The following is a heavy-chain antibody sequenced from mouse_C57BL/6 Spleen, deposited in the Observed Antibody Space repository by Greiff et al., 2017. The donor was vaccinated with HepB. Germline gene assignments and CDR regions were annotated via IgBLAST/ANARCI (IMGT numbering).Heavy chain of an antibody. V-gene: IGHV5-9*01. J-gene: IGHJ2*01. Sequence: EVKLMESGGGLVKPGGSLKLSCAASGFTFSSYTMSWVRQTPEKRLEWVATISGGGGNTYYPDSVKGRFTISRDNAKNTLYLQMSSLRSDDTALYYCARHAGTWDYFDYWGQGTTLTVSS. D-gene: IGHD4-1*01. CDR2: ISGGGGNT. CDR3: ARHAGTWDYFDY. CDR1: GFTFSSYT.